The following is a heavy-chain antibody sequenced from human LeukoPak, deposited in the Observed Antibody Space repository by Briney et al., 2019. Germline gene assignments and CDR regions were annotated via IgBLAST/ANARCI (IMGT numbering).Heavy chain of an antibody. V-gene: IGHV3-53*01. CDR3: ASPTYYYDSSGYHY. CDR1: GFTVSSNY. J-gene: IGHJ4*02. CDR2: IYSGGST. Sequence: PGGSLRLSCAASGFTVSSNYMSWVRQAPGKGLEWVSVIYSGGSTYYADSVKGRFTISRDDSKNTLYLQMNSLRAEDTAVYYCASPTYYYDSSGYHYWGQGTLVTVSS. D-gene: IGHD3-22*01.